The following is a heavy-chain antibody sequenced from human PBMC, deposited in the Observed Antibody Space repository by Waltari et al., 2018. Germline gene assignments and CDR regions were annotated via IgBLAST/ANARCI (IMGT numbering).Heavy chain of an antibody. J-gene: IGHJ4*02. CDR3: ARLTPPGAVAGRFDY. D-gene: IGHD6-19*01. V-gene: IGHV4-59*01. CDR1: GGSISSYY. Sequence: QVQLQESGPGLVKPSETLSLTCTVSGGSISSYYWSWIRQPPGKGLEWIGYIYYSGSTNYNPALKSRVTISVDTSKNQFSLKLSSVTAADTAVYYCARLTPPGAVAGRFDYWGQGTLVTVSS. CDR2: IYYSGST.